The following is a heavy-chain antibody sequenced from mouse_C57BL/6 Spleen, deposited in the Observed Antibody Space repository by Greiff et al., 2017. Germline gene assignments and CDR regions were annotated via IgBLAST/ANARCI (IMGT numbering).Heavy chain of an antibody. D-gene: IGHD2-1*01. J-gene: IGHJ3*01. V-gene: IGHV1-66*01. Sequence: VQLQQSGPELVKPGASVKISCKASGYSFTSYYIHWVKQRPGQGLEWIGWIYPGSGNTKYNEKFKGKATLTADTSSSTAYMQLSSLTSEDSAVYYCARNYPGVFAYWGQGTLVTVSA. CDR2: IYPGSGNT. CDR3: ARNYPGVFAY. CDR1: GYSFTSYY.